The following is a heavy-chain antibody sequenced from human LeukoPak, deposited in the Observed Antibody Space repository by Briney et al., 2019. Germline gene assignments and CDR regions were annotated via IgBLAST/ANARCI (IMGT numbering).Heavy chain of an antibody. CDR3: AREGREQLVDY. CDR1: GGSISSGGYY. CDR2: IYYSGST. Sequence: SETLSLTCTVSGGSISSGGYYWSWIRQHPGKGLEWIGYIYYSGSTYYNPSLKSRVTISVDTSKNQFSLKLSSVTAADTAVYYCAREGREQLVDYWGQGTLVTVSS. D-gene: IGHD6-6*01. J-gene: IGHJ4*02. V-gene: IGHV4-31*03.